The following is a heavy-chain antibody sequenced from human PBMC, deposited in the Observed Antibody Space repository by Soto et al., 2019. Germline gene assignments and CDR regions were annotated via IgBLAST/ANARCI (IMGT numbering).Heavy chain of an antibody. Sequence: LSLTCTVSGGSISSGDYYWSWIRQPPGKGLEWIGYIYYSGSTYYNPSLKSRVTISVDTSKNQFSLKLSSVTAADTAVYYCAREPLWFGEHYYYGMDVWGQGTTVTVSS. CDR2: IYYSGST. CDR3: AREPLWFGEHYYYGMDV. V-gene: IGHV4-30-4*01. D-gene: IGHD3-10*01. J-gene: IGHJ6*02. CDR1: GGSISSGDYY.